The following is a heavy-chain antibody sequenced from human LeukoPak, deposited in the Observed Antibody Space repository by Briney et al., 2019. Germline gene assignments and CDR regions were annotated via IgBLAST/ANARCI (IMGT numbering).Heavy chain of an antibody. V-gene: IGHV4-4*07. CDR2: IYTSGGT. D-gene: IGHD6-19*01. CDR3: ARDWGSYSSGWRAFDY. CDR1: GGSISSFY. J-gene: IGHJ4*02. Sequence: SETLSLTCTVSGGSISSFYWTWIRRPAGKGLEWIGRIYTSGGTNYNPSLKSRVTMSVDTSKNQFSLKLSSVTAADTAVYYCARDWGSYSSGWRAFDYWGQGTLVTVSS.